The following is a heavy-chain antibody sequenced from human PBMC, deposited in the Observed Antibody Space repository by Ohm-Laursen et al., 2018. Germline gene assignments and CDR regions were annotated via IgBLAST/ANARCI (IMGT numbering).Heavy chain of an antibody. CDR3: GRAVRNQPLSDP. V-gene: IGHV1-8*01. CDR2: MNPNSGNT. D-gene: IGHD1-14*01. J-gene: IGHJ5*02. CDR1: GYTFTSYD. Sequence: SVKVSCNASGYTFTSYDITWMRQAAGQGPEWMGWMNPNSGNTGYAQKFRGRVIMTSDSSISTAYMELRGLTSEDTATYYCGRAVRNQPLSDPWGQGTLVTVSS.